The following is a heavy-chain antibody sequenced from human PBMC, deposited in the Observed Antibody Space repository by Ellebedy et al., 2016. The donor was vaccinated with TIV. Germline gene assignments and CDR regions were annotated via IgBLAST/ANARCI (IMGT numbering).Heavy chain of an antibody. CDR3: TRGTNSPPGAVAGTGFDC. D-gene: IGHD6-19*01. CDR1: GFRLSTHG. Sequence: GESLKISCVASGFRLSTHGMHWVRQAPGKGLEWVAFKRFDGRMEYNGDSVKGRFIISRDVSKNTLYLQMNRLRAEDTAMYYCTRGTNSPPGAVAGTGFDCWGQGTLVIVSS. V-gene: IGHV3-30*02. CDR2: KRFDGRME. J-gene: IGHJ4*02.